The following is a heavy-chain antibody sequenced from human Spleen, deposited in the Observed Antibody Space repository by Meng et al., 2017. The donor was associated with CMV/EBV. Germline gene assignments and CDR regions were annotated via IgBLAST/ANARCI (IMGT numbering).Heavy chain of an antibody. J-gene: IGHJ4*02. Sequence: SETLSLTCTVSSGSISSYYWSWIRQSPGKGLEWIGEISYSGSTNYNPSLKSRVTISGDRSKNSISLKLRSVTAADTAVYYCARVRRYCSSTSCYAGHYFDYWGQGTLVTVSS. CDR1: SGSISSYY. V-gene: IGHV4-59*01. CDR3: ARVRRYCSSTSCYAGHYFDY. CDR2: ISYSGST. D-gene: IGHD2-2*01.